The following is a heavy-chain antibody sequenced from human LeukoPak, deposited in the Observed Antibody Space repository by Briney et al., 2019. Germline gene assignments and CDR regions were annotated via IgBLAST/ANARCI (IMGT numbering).Heavy chain of an antibody. D-gene: IGHD6-13*01. CDR1: GGSFSGYY. Sequence: SETLSLTCAVYGGSFSGYYWSWIRQPPGKGLEWIGEINHSGSTNYNPSLKSRVTISVDTSKNQFSLKLSSVTVADTAVYYCARAYSSSWNPSWWYFDLWGRGTLVTVSS. J-gene: IGHJ2*01. V-gene: IGHV4-34*01. CDR3: ARAYSSSWNPSWWYFDL. CDR2: INHSGST.